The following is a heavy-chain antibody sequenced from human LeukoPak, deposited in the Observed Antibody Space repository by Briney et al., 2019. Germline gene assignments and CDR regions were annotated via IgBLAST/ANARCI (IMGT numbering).Heavy chain of an antibody. V-gene: IGHV3-74*01. D-gene: IGHD1-26*01. CDR2: INSDGSST. J-gene: IGHJ3*02. CDR1: GFTFDDYT. Sequence: PGGSLRLSCAASGFTFDDYTMHWVRQAPGKGLVWVSRINSDGSSTSYADSVKGRFTISRDNAKNTLYLQMNSLRAEDTAVYYCARDSRERYSGSYLDAFDIWGQGTMVTVSS. CDR3: ARDSRERYSGSYLDAFDI.